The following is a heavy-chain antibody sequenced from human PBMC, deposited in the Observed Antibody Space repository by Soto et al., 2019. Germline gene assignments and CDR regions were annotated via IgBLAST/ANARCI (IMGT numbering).Heavy chain of an antibody. D-gene: IGHD3-9*01. CDR1: GGSITSNNHY. V-gene: IGHV4-39*01. CDR2: MSYTGNI. J-gene: IGHJ4*02. CDR3: ARLPDYTVLTRYSNNYYFDY. Sequence: SETLSLTCTVSGGSITSNNHYWGWIRQPPGKGLEWIGSMSYTGNIFYNPSLKSRVTISVDTSKNQFSLKLSSVTAADPAVYYCARLPDYTVLTRYSNNYYFDYWGLGTLVTVSS.